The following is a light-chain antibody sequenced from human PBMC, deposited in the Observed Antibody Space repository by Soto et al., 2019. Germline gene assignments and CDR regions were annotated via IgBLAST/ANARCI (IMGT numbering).Light chain of an antibody. CDR2: AAS. V-gene: IGKV1-27*01. J-gene: IGKJ3*01. Sequence: DIQMTQSPSSLSASVGDRVTITCRASQGISNYLAWYQQKPGKVPKLLIYAASTLQAGVPSRFSGSGSGTDFTLTISSLQPEDVATYYCQKYNSAPLNTFGPGTKVDIK. CDR1: QGISNY. CDR3: QKYNSAPLNT.